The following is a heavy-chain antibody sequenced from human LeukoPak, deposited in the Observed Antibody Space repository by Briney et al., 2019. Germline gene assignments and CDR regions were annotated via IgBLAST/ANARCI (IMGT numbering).Heavy chain of an antibody. CDR3: AKPSGSYDYFDS. CDR1: GFAFSTFG. D-gene: IGHD1-26*01. V-gene: IGHV3-30*18. Sequence: GGSLRLSCAASGFAFSTFGMDWVRQARGKGLEWVAFISNDGSNKNYADSVKGRFSVSRDNSKNTLSLQMTSLRGEGAAVYYCAKPSGSYDYFDSWGQGTRVTVSS. CDR2: ISNDGSNK. J-gene: IGHJ4*02.